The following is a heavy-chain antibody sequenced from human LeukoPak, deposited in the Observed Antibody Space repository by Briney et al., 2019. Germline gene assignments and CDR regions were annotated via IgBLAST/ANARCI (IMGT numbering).Heavy chain of an antibody. V-gene: IGHV1-2*02. D-gene: IGHD6-19*01. CDR1: VYTFTGYY. CDR3: ARAETTVVYIVIAVAGTFDY. Sequence: ASVKVSCKASVYTFTGYYMHWVRQAPGQGLEWMGWINPNSGGTNYAQKFQGRVTMTRDTSISTAYMELSRLRSDDTAVYYCARAETTVVYIVIAVAGTFDYWGQGTLVTVSS. J-gene: IGHJ4*02. CDR2: INPNSGGT.